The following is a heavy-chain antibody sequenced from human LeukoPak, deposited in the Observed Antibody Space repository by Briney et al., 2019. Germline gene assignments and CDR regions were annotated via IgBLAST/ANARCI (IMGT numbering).Heavy chain of an antibody. CDR1: GFSFSSYE. CDR2: INRAGTNE. V-gene: IGHV3-48*03. Sequence: GGSLRLSCAASGFSFSSYEMSWVRQAPGKGLEWVSYINRAGTNEEYADSVKGRFTISRDNAKNSLYLQMYSLRAEDTAVYYCARGEQLNYFAYWGQGTLVTVSS. D-gene: IGHD1/OR15-1a*01. J-gene: IGHJ4*02. CDR3: ARGEQLNYFAY.